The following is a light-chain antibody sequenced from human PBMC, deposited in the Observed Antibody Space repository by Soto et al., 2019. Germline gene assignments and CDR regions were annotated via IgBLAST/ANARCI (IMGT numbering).Light chain of an antibody. V-gene: IGLV2-23*01. CDR2: EGS. CDR3: CSYAGSVV. Sequence: QSALTQPASVSGSPGQSITISCTGTISDVGSYNLVSWYQQHPGKAPKLMIYEGSKRPSGVSNRFSGSKSGNTASLTISGLQAEYEADYYCCSYAGSVVFGGGTKLTVL. J-gene: IGLJ2*01. CDR1: ISDVGSYNL.